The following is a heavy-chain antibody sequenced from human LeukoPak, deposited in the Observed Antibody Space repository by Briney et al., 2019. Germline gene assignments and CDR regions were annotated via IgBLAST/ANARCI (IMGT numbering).Heavy chain of an antibody. D-gene: IGHD3-22*01. CDR1: GFTFSSYA. CDR3: AKDFLYYYDSSGYYSY. V-gene: IGHV3-23*01. J-gene: IGHJ4*02. Sequence: GGTLRLSCAASGFTFSSYAMSWVRQAPGKGLEWVSAISGSGGSTYYADSVKGRFTISRDNSKNTLYLQMNSLRAEDTAVYYCAKDFLYYYDSSGYYSYWGQGTLVTVSS. CDR2: ISGSGGST.